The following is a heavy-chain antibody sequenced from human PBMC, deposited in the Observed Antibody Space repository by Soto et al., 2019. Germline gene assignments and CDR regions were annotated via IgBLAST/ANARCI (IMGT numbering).Heavy chain of an antibody. Sequence: PGGSLRLSCAASEFTFSSYAMSWVRQAPGKGLEWVSAISGSGGSTYYADSVKGRFTISRDNSKNTLYLQMNSLRAEDTAVYYCAKDDRGSYYYYMDVWGKGTTVTVSS. CDR1: EFTFSSYA. CDR2: ISGSGGST. J-gene: IGHJ6*03. V-gene: IGHV3-23*01. CDR3: AKDDRGSYYYYMDV.